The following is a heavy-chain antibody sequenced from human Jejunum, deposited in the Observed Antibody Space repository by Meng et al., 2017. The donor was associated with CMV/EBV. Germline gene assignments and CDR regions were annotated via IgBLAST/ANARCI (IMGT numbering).Heavy chain of an antibody. CDR3: ARRGAREVATIPFDY. V-gene: IGHV1-2*02. CDR2: TNPNNGAT. J-gene: IGHJ4*02. CDR1: GYTFTDYY. D-gene: IGHD5-12*01. Sequence: SGYTFTDYYMHWVRQAPGQGLEWMGWTNPNNGATNYARKFQGRVTMTRDTSISTAYMELSRLTFDDTAVYYCARRGAREVATIPFDYWGQGTLVTVSS.